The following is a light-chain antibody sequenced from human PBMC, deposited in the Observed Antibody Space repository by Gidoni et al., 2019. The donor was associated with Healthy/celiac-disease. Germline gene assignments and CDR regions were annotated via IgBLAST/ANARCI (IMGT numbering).Light chain of an antibody. Sequence: QPVLTQPPSASASLGASVTLTCPLSSGYSNYKVDWYQQRPGKGPRFVMRVGTGGIVGSKGDGIPDRFSVLGSGLNRYLTIKNIQEEDESDYHCGADHGSGSNFFVVFGGGTKLTVL. CDR2: VGTGGIVG. V-gene: IGLV9-49*01. CDR1: SGYSNYK. CDR3: GADHGSGSNFFVV. J-gene: IGLJ2*01.